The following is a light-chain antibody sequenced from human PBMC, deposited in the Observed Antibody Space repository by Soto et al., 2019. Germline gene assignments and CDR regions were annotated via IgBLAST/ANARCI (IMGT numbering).Light chain of an antibody. CDR3: SSYTSSITHRV. V-gene: IGLV2-14*01. CDR1: STDVGGYNY. J-gene: IGLJ2*01. Sequence: QSALTQPASVSGSPGQSITIPCTGTSTDVGGYNYVSWYQQHPGKAPKLMIYDVSNRPSGVSNRFSGSKSGNTASLTISGLQAEDEADYYCSSYTSSITHRVFGGGTKLTVL. CDR2: DVS.